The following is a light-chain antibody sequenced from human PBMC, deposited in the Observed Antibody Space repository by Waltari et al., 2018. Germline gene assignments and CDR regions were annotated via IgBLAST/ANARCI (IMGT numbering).Light chain of an antibody. V-gene: IGLV2-14*01. CDR3: SSYTSSSTPV. CDR1: SSDVGGYNY. CDR2: EVS. Sequence: QSALTQPASVSGSPGQSITISCTGTSSDVGGYNYVSWYQQHPGKAPKRMIYEVSNRPSGVSIRFSGPKSGTTASLTISGLQAEDEADYYCSSYTSSSTPVFGTGTKVTVL. J-gene: IGLJ1*01.